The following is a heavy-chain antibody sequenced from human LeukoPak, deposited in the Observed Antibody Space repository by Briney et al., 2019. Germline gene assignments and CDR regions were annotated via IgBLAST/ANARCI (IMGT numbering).Heavy chain of an antibody. V-gene: IGHV3-9*01. Sequence: PGGSLRLSCAASGFTFDDYAMHWVRQAPGKGLEWVSGISWNSGSIGYADSVKGRFTISRDNAKNSLYLQMNSLRAEDTALYYCAKDMHQYYYDSSGYYLEGAFDIWGQGTMVTVSS. J-gene: IGHJ3*02. CDR3: AKDMHQYYYDSSGYYLEGAFDI. D-gene: IGHD3-22*01. CDR2: ISWNSGSI. CDR1: GFTFDDYA.